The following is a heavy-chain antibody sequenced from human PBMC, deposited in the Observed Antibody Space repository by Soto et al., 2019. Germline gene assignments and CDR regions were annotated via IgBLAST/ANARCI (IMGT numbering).Heavy chain of an antibody. CDR3: ARVPGYSSGWYTLYYYYGMDV. D-gene: IGHD6-19*01. CDR2: ISAYNGNT. CDR1: GYTFTSYG. Sequence: ASVKVSCKASGYTFTSYGISWVRQAPGQGLERMGWISAYNGNTNYAQKLQGRVTMTTDTSTSTAYMELRSLRSDDTAVYYCARVPGYSSGWYTLYYYYGMDVWGQGTTVTVSS. J-gene: IGHJ6*02. V-gene: IGHV1-18*01.